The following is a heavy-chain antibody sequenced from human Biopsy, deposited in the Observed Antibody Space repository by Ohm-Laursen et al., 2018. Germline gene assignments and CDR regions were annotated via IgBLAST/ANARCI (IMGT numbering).Heavy chain of an antibody. CDR2: FSHTGTT. CDR1: GGSFSGYD. D-gene: IGHD4/OR15-4a*01. CDR3: ARGPYGDNAGTFDV. Sequence: GTLSLTCAVDGGSFSGYDWTWIRQPPGKGLEWVGEFSHTGTTIYNPSLKSRLTISVDKSKNHFSLRLTSVTAADTATYFCARGPYGDNAGTFDVWGQGTVVTVSS. V-gene: IGHV4-34*01. J-gene: IGHJ3*01.